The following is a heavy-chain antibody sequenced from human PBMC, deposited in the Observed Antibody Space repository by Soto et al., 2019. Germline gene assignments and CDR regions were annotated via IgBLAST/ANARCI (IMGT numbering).Heavy chain of an antibody. J-gene: IGHJ4*02. Sequence: PSETLSLTCAVYGGSFSGYYWSWIRQPPGKGLEWIGEINHSGSTNYNPSLKSRVTISVDTSKNQFSLKLSSVTAADTAVYYCARGSGRTYYYDSSGYSYFDYWGQGTLVTVSS. D-gene: IGHD3-22*01. V-gene: IGHV4-34*01. CDR3: ARGSGRTYYYDSSGYSYFDY. CDR2: INHSGST. CDR1: GGSFSGYY.